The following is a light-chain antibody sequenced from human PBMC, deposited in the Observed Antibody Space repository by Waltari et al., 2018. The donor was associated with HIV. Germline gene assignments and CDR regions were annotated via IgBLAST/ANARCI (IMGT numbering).Light chain of an antibody. V-gene: IGKV1-39*01. Sequence: IQMTQSPSSLSASLGDRVTITCRASQSIGNYVNWYQQKPGVPSRFSGSGSGTDFTLIISDLQPEDYATYYCQQSSLTPRTPRTFGQGTKVEV. CDR1: QSIGNY. CDR3: QQSSLTPRTPRT. J-gene: IGKJ1*01.